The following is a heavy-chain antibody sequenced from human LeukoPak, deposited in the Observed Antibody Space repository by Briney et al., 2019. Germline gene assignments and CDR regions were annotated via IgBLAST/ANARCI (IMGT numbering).Heavy chain of an antibody. Sequence: SGTLSLTCSVSGGSIRGCDYNWGWIRQPPGKGLEWIGSMCSRGNSDYNPSLKSRVTISADMSKNRFSLNLSSVTAADTAVYYCTRVQRGPSSRRFDYWGQGTLVIVSS. V-gene: IGHV4-39*01. J-gene: IGHJ4*02. CDR3: TRVQRGPSSRRFDY. CDR1: GGSIRGCDYN. CDR2: MCSRGNS. D-gene: IGHD6-25*01.